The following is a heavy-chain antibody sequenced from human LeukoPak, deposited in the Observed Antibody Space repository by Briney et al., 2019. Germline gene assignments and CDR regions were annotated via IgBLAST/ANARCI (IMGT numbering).Heavy chain of an antibody. CDR1: GFPFSNYA. D-gene: IGHD5-12*01. V-gene: IGHV3-30-3*01. Sequence: PGRSLRLSCAASGFPFSNYAMHWVRQAPGKGLEWVAVISYDGTNKYYADSVKGRFTISRGNSKNTLYLQMSSLRAEDTAVYYCARDRSSYEYYFDYWGQGTLVTVSS. CDR2: ISYDGTNK. J-gene: IGHJ4*02. CDR3: ARDRSSYEYYFDY.